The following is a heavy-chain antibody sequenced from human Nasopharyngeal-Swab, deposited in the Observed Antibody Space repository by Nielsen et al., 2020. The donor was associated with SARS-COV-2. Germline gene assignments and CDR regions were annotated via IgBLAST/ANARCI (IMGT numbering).Heavy chain of an antibody. CDR1: GYTFTSYY. Sequence: ASVKVSCKASGYTFTSYYMHWVRQAPGQGLEWMGIINPSGGSTSYAQKFQGRVTMTRDTSTSTVYMELSSLRSDDTAVYYCARLLAAAGLYYYYGMDVWGQGTTVTVSS. CDR3: ARLLAAAGLYYYYGMDV. V-gene: IGHV1-46*01. CDR2: INPSGGST. D-gene: IGHD6-13*01. J-gene: IGHJ6*02.